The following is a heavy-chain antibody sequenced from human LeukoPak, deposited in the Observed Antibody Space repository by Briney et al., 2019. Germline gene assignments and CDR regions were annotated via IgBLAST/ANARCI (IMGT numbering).Heavy chain of an antibody. CDR1: GGSVSSTTYY. CDR2: INYSGST. J-gene: IGHJ4*02. CDR3: ARYVAYGSGKYYFDY. Sequence: PSETLSLTCTVSGGSVSSTTYYWSWMRQPPGKGLEWIASINYSGSTYSNPSLKGRVTISVDTSENQFSLKLSSVTAADTAVYYCARYVAYGSGKYYFDYWGQGTLVTVSS. V-gene: IGHV4-39*01. D-gene: IGHD3-10*01.